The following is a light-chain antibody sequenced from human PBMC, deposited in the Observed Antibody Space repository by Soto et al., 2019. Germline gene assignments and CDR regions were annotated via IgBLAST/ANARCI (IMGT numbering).Light chain of an antibody. Sequence: DIQMTQSPSSVSASVGDRVTITCRASQGISSWLAWYQQEPGKAPKLLIYKASSLESGVPSRFSGSGSGTQFTLTIASLHSEDLAVYFCQQYNNWPYTFGQGTKVDI. CDR3: QQYNNWPYT. J-gene: IGKJ2*01. CDR2: KAS. CDR1: QGISSW. V-gene: IGKV1-5*03.